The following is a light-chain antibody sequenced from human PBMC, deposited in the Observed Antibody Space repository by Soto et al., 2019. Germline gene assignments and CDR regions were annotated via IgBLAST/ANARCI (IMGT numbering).Light chain of an antibody. V-gene: IGKV3-20*01. CDR3: QQHGSSPGT. CDR2: GAS. Sequence: EIVLTQSPGTLSVSPGERATLSCRASQSVSSSYLAWYQQKPGQAPRLLIYGASSSATGIPDRFSGSGSGTDFTLTISRLEPEDFAVYYCQQHGSSPGTFGQGTKVEIK. CDR1: QSVSSSY. J-gene: IGKJ1*01.